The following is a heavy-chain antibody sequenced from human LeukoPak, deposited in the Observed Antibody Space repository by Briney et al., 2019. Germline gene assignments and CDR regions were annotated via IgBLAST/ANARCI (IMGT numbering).Heavy chain of an antibody. CDR2: IKEDGTAK. V-gene: IGHV3-7*01. CDR1: GFTFSTSW. D-gene: IGHD5-12*01. CDR3: TRDSGYNAFDI. J-gene: IGHJ3*02. Sequence: GGSLRLSCAASGFTFSTSWMAWVRQAPGKGLEWVANIKEDGTAKNYVVSVRGRFTISRDNAKNSLFLQMNSLRGEDTAVYYCTRDSGYNAFDIWGQGTMVTVSS.